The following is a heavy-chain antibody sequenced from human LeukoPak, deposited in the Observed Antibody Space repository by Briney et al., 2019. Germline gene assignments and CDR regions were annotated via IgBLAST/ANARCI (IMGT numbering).Heavy chain of an antibody. V-gene: IGHV4-4*02. J-gene: IGHJ4*02. CDR2: IYHSGST. CDR1: GGSISSSNW. Sequence: SETLSLTCTVSGGSISSSNWWSWVRQPPGKGLEWIGEIYHSGSTNYNPSLKSRVTISVDKSKNQFSLKLSSVTAADTAVYYCARGRGPDRRLGELSQGDYWGQGTLVTVSS. D-gene: IGHD3-16*02. CDR3: ARGRGPDRRLGELSQGDY.